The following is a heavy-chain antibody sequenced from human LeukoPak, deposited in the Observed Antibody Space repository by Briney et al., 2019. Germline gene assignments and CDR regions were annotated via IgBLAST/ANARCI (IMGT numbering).Heavy chain of an antibody. CDR1: VYTFTSYD. J-gene: IGHJ5*02. CDR2: MNPNSGNT. V-gene: IGHV1-8*01. D-gene: IGHD3-3*01. Sequence: ASVNVSCKASVYTFTSYDINWVRQATGQGLEWMGWMNPNSGNTGYAQKFQGRVTMTRNTSISTAYMELSSLRSEDTAVYYCASGGYDFWSAPPPPDPWGQGTLVTVSS. CDR3: ASGGYDFWSAPPPPDP.